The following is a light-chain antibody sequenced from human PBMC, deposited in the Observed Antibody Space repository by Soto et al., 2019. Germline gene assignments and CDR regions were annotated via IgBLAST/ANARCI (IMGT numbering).Light chain of an antibody. CDR2: GAS. J-gene: IGKJ1*01. CDR3: QQYDSFSGT. Sequence: DVPMTQSPSTLSASVGGRVTITRRASQSIINWLAWYQQKPGKAPKLLIYGASSLESGVPSRFSGSGSGTEFNLTITNLQPDDFATYYCQQYDSFSGTFGQGTKVEIE. CDR1: QSIINW. V-gene: IGKV1-5*01.